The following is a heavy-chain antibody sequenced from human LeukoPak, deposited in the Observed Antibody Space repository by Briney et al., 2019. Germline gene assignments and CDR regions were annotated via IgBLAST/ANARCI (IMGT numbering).Heavy chain of an antibody. V-gene: IGHV4-59*01. J-gene: IGHJ4*02. CDR1: GGSISSYY. D-gene: IGHD5-18*01. CDR2: VYYSGST. CDR3: ARDEGYLQAFDY. Sequence: SETLSLTCTVSGGSISSYYWNWIRQPPGKGLEWIGYVYYSGSTNYNPSLESRVAISVDTSKNQFSLRLSSVTAADTAVYYCARDEGYLQAFDYWGQGTLVTVSP.